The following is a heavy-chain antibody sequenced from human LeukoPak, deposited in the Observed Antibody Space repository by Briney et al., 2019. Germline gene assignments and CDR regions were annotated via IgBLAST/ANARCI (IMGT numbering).Heavy chain of an antibody. CDR1: GGSIRNYY. J-gene: IGHJ4*02. CDR2: IDDSGST. CDR3: ARLNGGN. Sequence: SETLSLTCSVSGGSIRNYYWSWIRQPPGKGLEWIAYIDDSGSTSYNPSLKSRVSISIDTPKNQFSLNLKSVTPADTAVYYCARLNGGNWGQGTLVTVPS. V-gene: IGHV4-59*01. D-gene: IGHD4-23*01.